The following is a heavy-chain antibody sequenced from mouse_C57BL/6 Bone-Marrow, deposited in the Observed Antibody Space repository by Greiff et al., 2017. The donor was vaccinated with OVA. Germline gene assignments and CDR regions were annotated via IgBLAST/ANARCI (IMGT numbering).Heavy chain of an antibody. Sequence: VQLQQPGAELVRPGTSVKLSCKASGYTFTSYWMHWVKQRPGQGLEWIGVIDPSDSYTNYNQKFKGKATLTVDTSSSTAYMQLSSLTSEDSAVYYCGHYDAMDYWGQGTSVTVSS. CDR3: GHYDAMDY. J-gene: IGHJ4*01. V-gene: IGHV1-59*01. D-gene: IGHD1-1*02. CDR1: GYTFTSYW. CDR2: IDPSDSYT.